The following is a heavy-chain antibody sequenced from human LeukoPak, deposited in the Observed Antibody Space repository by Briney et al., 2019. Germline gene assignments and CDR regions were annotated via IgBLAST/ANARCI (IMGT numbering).Heavy chain of an antibody. D-gene: IGHD3-10*01. CDR2: INAGNGNT. V-gene: IGHV1-3*01. Sequence: ASVKVSCKASGYTFTSYAMHWVRQAPGKRLEWMGWINAGNGNTKYSQKFQGRVTITRDTSASTAYMELSSLRSEDTAVYYCARAGPGDSNAFHIWGQGTMVTVSS. CDR1: GYTFTSYA. J-gene: IGHJ3*02. CDR3: ARAGPGDSNAFHI.